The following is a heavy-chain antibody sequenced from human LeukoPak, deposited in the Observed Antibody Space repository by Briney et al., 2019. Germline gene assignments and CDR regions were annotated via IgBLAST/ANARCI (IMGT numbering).Heavy chain of an antibody. CDR3: ARASRYYYDSCGYYTTFDY. Sequence: SETLSLTCTVSGGSISSYYWSWIRQPPGEGLEWIGYIYYSGSTNYNPSLKSRVTISVDTSKNQFSLKLSSVTAADTAVYYCARASRYYYDSCGYYTTFDYWGQGTLVTVSS. CDR2: IYYSGST. J-gene: IGHJ4*02. CDR1: GGSISSYY. V-gene: IGHV4-59*01. D-gene: IGHD3-22*01.